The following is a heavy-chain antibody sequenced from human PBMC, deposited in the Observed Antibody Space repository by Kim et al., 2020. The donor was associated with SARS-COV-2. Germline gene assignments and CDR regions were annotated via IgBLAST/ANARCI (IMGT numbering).Heavy chain of an antibody. J-gene: IGHJ6*02. D-gene: IGHD3-9*01. CDR3: ARDGLALALPLTGYYYYGMDV. CDR1: GGTFSSYA. V-gene: IGHV1-69*13. CDR2: IIPIFGTA. Sequence: SVKVSCKASGGTFSSYAISWVRQAPGQGLEWMGGIIPIFGTANYAQKFQGRVTITADESTSTAYMELSSLRSEDTAVYYCARDGLALALPLTGYYYYGMDVWGQGTTVTVSS.